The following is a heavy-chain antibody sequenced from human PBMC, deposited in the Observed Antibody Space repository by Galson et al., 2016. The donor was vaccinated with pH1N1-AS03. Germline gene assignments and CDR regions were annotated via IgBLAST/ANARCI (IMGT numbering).Heavy chain of an antibody. CDR3: VRLRGYGEHRPFDG. V-gene: IGHV4-59*08. J-gene: IGHJ3*01. CDR1: GGSISPYY. CDR2: IHYTGAT. Sequence: ETLSLTCTVSGGSISPYYWSWIRQPPGKGLEWIAYIHYTGATNYNPSLKSRVTMSLDTSKHQFSLKLSSGTAADTAVYYCVRLRGYGEHRPFDGWGQGTMVTVSS. D-gene: IGHD4-17*01.